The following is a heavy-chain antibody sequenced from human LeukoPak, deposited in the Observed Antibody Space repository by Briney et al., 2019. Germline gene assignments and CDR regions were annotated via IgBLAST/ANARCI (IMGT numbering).Heavy chain of an antibody. CDR1: GGSFSGYY. J-gene: IGHJ4*02. V-gene: IGHV4-34*01. CDR3: ARGSYYDSSGYYFLDY. Sequence: SETLSLTCAVHGGSFSGYYWSWIRQPPGKGLEWIGEINHSGSTNYNPSLKSRVTISGDTSKNQFSLKLSSVTAADTAVYYCARGSYYDSSGYYFLDYWGQGTLVTVSS. CDR2: INHSGST. D-gene: IGHD3-22*01.